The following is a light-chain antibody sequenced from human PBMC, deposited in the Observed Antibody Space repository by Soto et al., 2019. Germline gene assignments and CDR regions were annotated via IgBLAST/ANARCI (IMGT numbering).Light chain of an antibody. V-gene: IGLV2-14*01. Sequence: QSALTQPASVSGSPGQSITISCTGTSNDVGAYNYVSWYQEHPGKAPKLMIYDVSNRPSGVSDRFSGSKSGNTASLTISGHQAEDEADYYCCSYRAGGLYVFGTGTKVTVL. CDR3: CSYRAGGLYV. CDR1: SNDVGAYNY. CDR2: DVS. J-gene: IGLJ1*01.